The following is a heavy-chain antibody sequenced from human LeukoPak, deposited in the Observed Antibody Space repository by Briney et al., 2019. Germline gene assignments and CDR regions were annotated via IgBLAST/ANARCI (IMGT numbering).Heavy chain of an antibody. CDR2: INPNSGGT. CDR3: ARETSGTYSYYYYYMDV. J-gene: IGHJ6*03. D-gene: IGHD3-10*01. CDR1: EYTFTGYY. V-gene: IGHV1-2*02. Sequence: ASVKVSCKASEYTFTGYYIHWVRQAPGQGLEWMGWINPNSGGTNYAQKFQGRVTMTRDTSVSTAYMELSRLRSDDTAVYYCARETSGTYSYYYYYMDVWGKGTTVTISS.